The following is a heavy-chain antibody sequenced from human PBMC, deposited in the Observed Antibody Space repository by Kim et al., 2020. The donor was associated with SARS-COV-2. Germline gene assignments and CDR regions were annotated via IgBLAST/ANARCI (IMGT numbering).Heavy chain of an antibody. Sequence: ASVKVSCKASGYTFTSYAMHWVRQAPGQRLEWMGWINAGNGNTKYSQKFQGRVTITRDTSASTAYMELSSLRSEDTAVYYCAREAGQLWLGYYYYGMDVWGQGTTVTVSS. CDR1: GYTFTSYA. D-gene: IGHD5-18*01. CDR2: INAGNGNT. J-gene: IGHJ6*02. V-gene: IGHV1-3*01. CDR3: AREAGQLWLGYYYYGMDV.